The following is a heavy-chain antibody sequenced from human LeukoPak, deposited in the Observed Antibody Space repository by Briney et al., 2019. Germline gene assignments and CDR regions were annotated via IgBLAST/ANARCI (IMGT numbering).Heavy chain of an antibody. Sequence: SETLSLTCSASGVSIRSYYWNWIRQPAGKGLEWIGRIYISGSTTYNPSLRSRVAISMDTSKSQFSLRLTSVTAADTAVYYCTRDSGTTGVVKFDPWGQGILVTVSS. V-gene: IGHV4-4*07. CDR3: TRDSGTTGVVKFDP. CDR2: IYISGST. J-gene: IGHJ5*02. D-gene: IGHD4-23*01. CDR1: GVSIRSYY.